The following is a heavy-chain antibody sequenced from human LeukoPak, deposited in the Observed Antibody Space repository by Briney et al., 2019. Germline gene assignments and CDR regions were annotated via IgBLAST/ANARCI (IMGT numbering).Heavy chain of an antibody. CDR3: ANSGFLEWQGFDY. V-gene: IGHV3-21*01. J-gene: IGHJ4*02. CDR1: GFSFRNYA. CDR2: ISSSSSYI. Sequence: GGSLRLSCAASGFSFRNYAMSWVRQAPGKGLEWVSSISSSSSYIYYADSVKGRFTISRDNAKNSLYLQMNSLRAEDTAVYYCANSGFLEWQGFDYWGQGTLVTVSS. D-gene: IGHD3-3*01.